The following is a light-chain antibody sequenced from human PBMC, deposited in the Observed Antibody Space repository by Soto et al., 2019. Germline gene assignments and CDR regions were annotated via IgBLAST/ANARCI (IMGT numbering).Light chain of an antibody. V-gene: IGKV3-20*01. CDR1: QSVSSSY. Sequence: EIVLTQSPGTLSLSPGERATLSCRTSQSVSSSYLAWYQQKPGQAPRLLIYGASSRATGIPDRFSGSGSGTDFALTISRLEPEDFAVSYCQQYFKSPWTFGQGTKVDIK. CDR3: QQYFKSPWT. J-gene: IGKJ1*01. CDR2: GAS.